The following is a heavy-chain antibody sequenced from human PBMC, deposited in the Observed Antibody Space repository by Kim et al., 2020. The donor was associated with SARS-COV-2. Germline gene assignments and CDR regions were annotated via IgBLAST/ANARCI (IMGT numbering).Heavy chain of an antibody. CDR3: ATNYYDSSGWGH. D-gene: IGHD3-22*01. Sequence: ASVKVSCKVSGYTLTELSMHWVRQAPGKGLEWMGGFDPEDGETIYAQKFQGRVTMTEDTSTDTAYMELSSLRSEDTAVYYCATNYYDSSGWGHWGQGTLVTVSS. V-gene: IGHV1-24*01. J-gene: IGHJ4*02. CDR1: GYTLTELS. CDR2: FDPEDGET.